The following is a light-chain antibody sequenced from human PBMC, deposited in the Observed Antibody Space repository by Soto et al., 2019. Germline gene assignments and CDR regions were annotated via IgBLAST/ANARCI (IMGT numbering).Light chain of an antibody. Sequence: EIEMTQSPSSLSASVGERATLTCPASQSISSNVAWYQQKPGHAPKLLIYSASIGESGIPARFSGSGSGSEFTLTISSLQSEDFAAYYCQQHNRWPITFGPGTKLDIK. CDR2: SAS. V-gene: IGKV3-15*01. CDR1: QSISSN. J-gene: IGKJ3*01. CDR3: QQHNRWPIT.